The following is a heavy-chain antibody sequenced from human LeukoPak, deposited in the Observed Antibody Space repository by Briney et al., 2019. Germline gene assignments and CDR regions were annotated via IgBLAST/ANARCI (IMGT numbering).Heavy chain of an antibody. CDR1: GGSISSYY. J-gene: IGHJ4*02. CDR2: IYHSGST. D-gene: IGHD3-10*01. V-gene: IGHV4-59*12. CDR3: ARGLLWFGELWEYYFDY. Sequence: PSETLSLTCTVSGGSISSYYWSWIRQPPGKGLEWIGYIYHSGSTYYNPSLKSRVTISVDRSKNQFSLKLSSVTAADTAVYYCARGLLWFGELWEYYFDYWGQGTLVTVSS.